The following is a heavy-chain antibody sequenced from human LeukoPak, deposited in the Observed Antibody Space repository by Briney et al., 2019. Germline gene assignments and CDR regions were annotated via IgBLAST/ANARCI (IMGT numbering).Heavy chain of an antibody. D-gene: IGHD6-13*01. V-gene: IGHV4-39*07. Sequence: PSETLSLTCTVSGGSISSSSYYWGWIRQPPGKGLEWIGSIYYSGSTYYNPSLKSRVTMSVDTSKNQFSLNLNSVTAADTAVYYCARGFDSSWLLFDYWGQGALVTVSS. J-gene: IGHJ4*02. CDR1: GGSISSSSYY. CDR2: IYYSGST. CDR3: ARGFDSSWLLFDY.